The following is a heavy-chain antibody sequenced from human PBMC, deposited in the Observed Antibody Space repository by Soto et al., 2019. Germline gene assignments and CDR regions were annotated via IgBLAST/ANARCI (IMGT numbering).Heavy chain of an antibody. J-gene: IGHJ5*02. Sequence: VASVKISCKXSGYTFTSSGISWVRQAPGQGLEWMGWISVYNGNTNYAQNFQGRVSMTTDTSTSTVYMELRNPRSDDTAVYYCARGVVVPAATGKTWFDPWGQGTLVTVSS. V-gene: IGHV1-18*01. CDR3: ARGVVVPAATGKTWFDP. CDR2: ISVYNGNT. CDR1: GYTFTSSG. D-gene: IGHD2-2*01.